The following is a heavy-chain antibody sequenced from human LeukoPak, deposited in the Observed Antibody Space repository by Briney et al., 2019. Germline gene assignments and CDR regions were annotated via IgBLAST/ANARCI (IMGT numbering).Heavy chain of an antibody. CDR3: VAMGYNYFDP. V-gene: IGHV3-21*01. D-gene: IGHD5-18*01. CDR2: IGSSSSYI. Sequence: GGSLRLSCAAYGFTFSTYSMNWVRQAPGKGLEWVSYIGSSSSYIDYAGSVRGRFTVSRDNAKNSLYLQMNSLRDEDTAVYYCVAMGYNYFDPWGQGSLVIVSS. CDR1: GFTFSTYS. J-gene: IGHJ4*02.